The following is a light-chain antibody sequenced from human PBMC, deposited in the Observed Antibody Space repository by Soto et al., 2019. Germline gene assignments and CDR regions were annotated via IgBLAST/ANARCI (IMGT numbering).Light chain of an antibody. CDR2: EVS. J-gene: IGLJ1*01. V-gene: IGLV2-8*01. CDR1: SSDVGGYNY. Sequence: QSVLTQPPSASVSPGQSVTISCTGTSSDVGGYNYVSWYQQHPGKAPKLMIYEVSKRPSGVPDRFSGSKSGNTASLTVSGLQAEDEADYYCSSYAGSNAIVFGTGTKLTVL. CDR3: SSYAGSNAIV.